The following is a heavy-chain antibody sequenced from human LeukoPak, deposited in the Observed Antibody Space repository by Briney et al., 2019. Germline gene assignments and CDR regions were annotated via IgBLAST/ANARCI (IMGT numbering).Heavy chain of an antibody. V-gene: IGHV3-23*01. CDR1: GFTFSSYA. Sequence: GGSLRLSCAASGFTFSSYAMSWVRQAPGKGLEWVSAISGSGGSTYYAASVKGRFTISRDNSKNTLYLQMNSLRAEDTAVYYCAKGFDSSGSEYFQHWGQGTLVTVSS. CDR3: AKGFDSSGSEYFQH. CDR2: ISGSGGST. J-gene: IGHJ1*01. D-gene: IGHD3-22*01.